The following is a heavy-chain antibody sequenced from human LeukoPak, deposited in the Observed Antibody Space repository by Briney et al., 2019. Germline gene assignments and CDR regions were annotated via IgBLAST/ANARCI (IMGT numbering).Heavy chain of an antibody. CDR1: GGTFSSYA. CDR3: ASHPVHDYGDYEEQYYFGY. CDR2: IIPIFGTA. J-gene: IGHJ4*02. Sequence: SVKVSCKASGGTFSSYAISWVRQAPGQGLEWMGGIIPIFGTANYAQKFQGRVTITADESTSTAYMELSSLRSEDTAVYYCASHPVHDYGDYEEQYYFGYWGQGTLVTVSS. V-gene: IGHV1-69*13. D-gene: IGHD4-17*01.